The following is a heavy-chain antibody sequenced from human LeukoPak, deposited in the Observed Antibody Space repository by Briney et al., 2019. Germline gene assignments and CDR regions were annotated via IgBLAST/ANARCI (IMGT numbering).Heavy chain of an antibody. CDR3: ARGSCTNGVCYHFDY. V-gene: IGHV3-49*04. D-gene: IGHD2-8*01. CDR1: GFTFGDYA. CDR2: IRIKAYGGTT. J-gene: IGHJ4*02. Sequence: PGRSLRLSCTASGFTFGDYAMSGVRQAPGKGREWVGFIRIKAYGGTTEYAASVKGRFTISRDDSKSIAYLQMNSLKTEDTAVYYCARGSCTNGVCYHFDYWGQGTLVTVSS.